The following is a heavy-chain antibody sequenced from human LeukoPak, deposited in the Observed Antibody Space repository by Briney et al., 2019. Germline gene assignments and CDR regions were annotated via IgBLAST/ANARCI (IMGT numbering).Heavy chain of an antibody. V-gene: IGHV4-34*01. CDR2: INHSGST. CDR1: GGSFSRYY. Sequence: SSEPLSLTCAVYGGSFSRYYWSWIRQPPGKGLEWIGEINHSGSTNYNPSLKSRVIILVDTSKNQFSLKLSSVTAADTAVYYCARLRGGYSSSWSHFDYWGQGTLVTVSS. CDR3: ARLRGGYSSSWSHFDY. D-gene: IGHD6-13*01. J-gene: IGHJ4*02.